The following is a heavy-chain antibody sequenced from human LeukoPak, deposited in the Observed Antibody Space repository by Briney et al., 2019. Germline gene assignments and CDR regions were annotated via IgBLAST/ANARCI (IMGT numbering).Heavy chain of an antibody. J-gene: IGHJ3*02. D-gene: IGHD3/OR15-3a*01. CDR2: ISASGGST. CDR3: VREGPRGLAFDI. V-gene: IGHV3-23*01. Sequence: GGSLRLSCAASGFTFRSHDMSWVRQAPGKGLEWASGISASGGSTFYADSVKGRFTISRDNSKNTLYLQMNGLRVEGTAVYYCVREGPRGLAFDIWGQGTMVTVSS. CDR1: GFTFRSHD.